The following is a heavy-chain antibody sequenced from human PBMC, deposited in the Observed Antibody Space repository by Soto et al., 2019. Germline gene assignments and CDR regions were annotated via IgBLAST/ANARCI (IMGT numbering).Heavy chain of an antibody. J-gene: IGHJ4*02. CDR2: ISSSSSTI. V-gene: IGHV3-48*02. CDR3: ARDQNSHYYDSSGYLFFDY. D-gene: IGHD3-22*01. CDR1: GFTFSSYS. Sequence: EVQLVESGGGLVQPGGSLRLSCAASGFTFSSYSMNWVRQAPGKGLEWVSYISSSSSTIYYADSVKGRFTISRDNAKNSLYLQMNSLRDEDTAVYYCARDQNSHYYDSSGYLFFDYWGQGTLVTVSS.